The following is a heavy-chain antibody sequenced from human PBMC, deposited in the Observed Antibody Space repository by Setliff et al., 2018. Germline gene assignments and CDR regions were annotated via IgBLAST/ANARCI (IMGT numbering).Heavy chain of an antibody. Sequence: QPGGSLRLSCAASGFSFNLFWMSWVRLAPGKGLEWVATIRQDGSQKFYVDSVKGRFTISRDNAKNSLYLQMNNLRAEDTAIYFCARDRGGGLYDSWGQGTLVTVSS. D-gene: IGHD3-16*01. V-gene: IGHV3-7*01. CDR2: IRQDGSQK. CDR3: ARDRGGGLYDS. J-gene: IGHJ4*02. CDR1: GFSFNLFW.